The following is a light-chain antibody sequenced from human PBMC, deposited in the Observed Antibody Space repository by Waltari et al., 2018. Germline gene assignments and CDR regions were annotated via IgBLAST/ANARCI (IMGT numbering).Light chain of an antibody. Sequence: QSVLTQPPSASGTPGQRSSIACSGRSSNIGSYTYNGNQQLPGTAPKLLIYSNNQRPSGVPDRFSGSKSGTSASLAISGLQSEDEADYYCAAWDDSLNASYVFGTGTKVTVL. J-gene: IGLJ1*01. CDR1: SSNIGSYT. CDR2: SNN. CDR3: AAWDDSLNASYV. V-gene: IGLV1-44*01.